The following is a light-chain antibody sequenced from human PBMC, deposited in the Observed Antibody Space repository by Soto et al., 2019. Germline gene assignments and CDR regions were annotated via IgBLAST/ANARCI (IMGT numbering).Light chain of an antibody. CDR3: QQYGSSPT. Sequence: EIVLTQSPGTLSLSPVELATLSFRAIQRVISSYLAWYQQKPGQAPRLLIHGASTRATGIPDRFSGSGSGTDFTLTISRLEPEDFAVYYCQQYGSSPTFGQGTKVDIK. J-gene: IGKJ1*01. V-gene: IGKV3-20*01. CDR2: GAS. CDR1: QRVISSY.